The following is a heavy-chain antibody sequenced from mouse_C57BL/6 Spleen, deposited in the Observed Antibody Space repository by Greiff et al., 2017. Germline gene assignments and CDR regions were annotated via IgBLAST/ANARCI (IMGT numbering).Heavy chain of an antibody. CDR1: GYTFTDYE. D-gene: IGHD2-9*01. V-gene: IGHV1-15*01. Sequence: VQLQQSGAELVRPGASVTLSCKASGYTFTDYEMHWVKQTPVHGLEWIGAIDPETGGTAYKQKFKGKAILTADKSSSTAYMELRSLTSEDSTVYYCTRPTMVTTPTWFAYWGQGTLVTVSA. CDR2: IDPETGGT. CDR3: TRPTMVTTPTWFAY. J-gene: IGHJ3*01.